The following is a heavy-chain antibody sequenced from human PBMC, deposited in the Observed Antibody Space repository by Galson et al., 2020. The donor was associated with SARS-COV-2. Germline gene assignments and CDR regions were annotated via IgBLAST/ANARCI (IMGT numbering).Heavy chain of an antibody. J-gene: IGHJ4*02. Sequence: SATLSLTCPVSAGSLSSSSYYWGWIRQPPGKGLEWIGTIYYSGGTYYNPSLKSRVTISVDTSKNQFSLKLTSVSAADTAVYYCARGFDYWGQGTLVTVSS. CDR1: AGSLSSSSYY. CDR2: IYYSGGT. CDR3: ARGFDY. V-gene: IGHV4-39*07.